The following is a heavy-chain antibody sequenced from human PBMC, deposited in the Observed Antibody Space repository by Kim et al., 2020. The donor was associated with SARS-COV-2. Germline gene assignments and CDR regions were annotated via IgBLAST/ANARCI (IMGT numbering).Heavy chain of an antibody. CDR3: ARGGYGSGSYFYFDY. V-gene: IGHV5-51*01. CDR2: IYHGDSDT. D-gene: IGHD3-10*01. Sequence: GESLKISCKGSGYSFTSYWIGWVRQMPGKGLEWMGIIYHGDSDTRYSPAFQGQVNIAADKSISTAYLQWSSLKASDTAMYYCARGGYGSGSYFYFDYWGQGTLVTVSS. J-gene: IGHJ4*02. CDR1: GYSFTSYW.